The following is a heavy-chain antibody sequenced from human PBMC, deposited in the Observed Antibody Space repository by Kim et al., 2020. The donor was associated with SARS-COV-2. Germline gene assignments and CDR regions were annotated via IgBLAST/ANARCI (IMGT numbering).Heavy chain of an antibody. V-gene: IGHV3-20*01. Sequence: GGSLRLSCTPSGFTVDDYGMSWVRQVPGKGLEWVAGITWDGKGTGYADSVKGRFTISRDSARNFLHLQMDSLRAEDTALYHCARDAEFDDYGFYGLDSWGKETRVTVSP. CDR1: GFTVDDYG. CDR3: ARDAEFDDYGFYGLDS. CDR2: ITWDGKGT. D-gene: IGHD3-10*01. J-gene: IGHJ5*01.